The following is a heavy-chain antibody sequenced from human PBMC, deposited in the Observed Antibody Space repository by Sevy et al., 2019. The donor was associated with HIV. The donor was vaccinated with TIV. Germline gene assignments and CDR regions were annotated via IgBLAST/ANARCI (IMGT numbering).Heavy chain of an antibody. J-gene: IGHJ5*02. CDR3: ARDSLGNCSSTSSDTAERWNWFDP. V-gene: IGHV1-18*04. Sequence: ASVKVSCKASGYTFTSYGISWVRQAPGQGLEWMGWISAYNGNTNYAQKLQGRVTMTTDTSTSTAYKELRSLRSDDTAEYYCARDSLGNCSSTSSDTAERWNWFDPWGQGTLVTVSS. CDR2: ISAYNGNT. D-gene: IGHD2-2*02. CDR1: GYTFTSYG.